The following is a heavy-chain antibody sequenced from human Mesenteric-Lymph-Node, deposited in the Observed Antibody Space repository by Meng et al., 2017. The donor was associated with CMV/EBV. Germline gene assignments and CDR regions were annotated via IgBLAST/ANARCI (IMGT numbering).Heavy chain of an antibody. CDR3: ARGPKFCTSTSCDYYGLDV. J-gene: IGHJ6*02. CDR1: GYSISSGYY. CDR2: IYHSGST. D-gene: IGHD2-2*01. V-gene: IGHV4-38-2*02. Sequence: GSLRLSCTVSGYSISSGYYWGWIRQPPGKGLEWIGSIYHSGSTYYNPSLTSRLTISVDTSKNQFSLKLSSVTAADTAVYYCARGPKFCTSTSCDYYGLDVWGQGTTVTVSS.